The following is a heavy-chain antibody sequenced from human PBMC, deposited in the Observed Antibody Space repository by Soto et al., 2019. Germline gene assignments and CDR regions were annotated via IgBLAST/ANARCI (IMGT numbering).Heavy chain of an antibody. D-gene: IGHD2-2*01. Sequence: EVQLVESGGGLVQPGGSLRLSCAASGFTFSSYWMSWIRQAPGKGLEWVANIKQDGSEKYYVDSVKGRFTISRDNAKNPLYLQMNSLRAEDTAVYYCARRCSSTSCYSGLVRWFDPWGQGTLVTVSS. CDR2: IKQDGSEK. J-gene: IGHJ5*02. CDR1: GFTFSSYW. V-gene: IGHV3-7*01. CDR3: ARRCSSTSCYSGLVRWFDP.